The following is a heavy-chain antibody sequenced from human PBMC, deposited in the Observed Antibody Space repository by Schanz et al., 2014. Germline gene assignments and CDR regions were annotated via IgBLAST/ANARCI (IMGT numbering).Heavy chain of an antibody. V-gene: IGHV3-23*04. CDR1: GFTFSNYA. J-gene: IGHJ4*02. D-gene: IGHD1-1*01. CDR3: ARDGAELYYFDD. Sequence: GQLVESGGGVVQPGRSLRLSCAASGFTFSNYAMHWVRQSPGKGLEWVSGISGSGGSTYDADSVKGRFTISRDNSKNTLYLQMNGLRAEDTAVFYCARDGAELYYFDDWGQGTLVTVSS. CDR2: ISGSGGST.